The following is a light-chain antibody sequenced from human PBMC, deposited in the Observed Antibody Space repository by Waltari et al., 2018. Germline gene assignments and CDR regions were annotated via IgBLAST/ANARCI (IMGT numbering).Light chain of an antibody. J-gene: IGLJ3*02. CDR3: TSYAANSIWL. Sequence: QSALTQPASVSGSPGQSITISCTTTSFDVGDYNYVSWYQQSPGKAPRLVIYDVTKRPSGISNRFSGSKSGNTASLTISGLRADDEADYYCTSYAANSIWLFARGTKLIVL. CDR1: SFDVGDYNY. V-gene: IGLV2-14*03. CDR2: DVT.